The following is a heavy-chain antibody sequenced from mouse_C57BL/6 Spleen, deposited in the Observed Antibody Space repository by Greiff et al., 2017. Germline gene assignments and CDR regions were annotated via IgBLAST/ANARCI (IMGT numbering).Heavy chain of an antibody. J-gene: IGHJ1*03. Sequence: EVMLVESGGGLVQPGGSLSLSCAASGFTFTDYYMSWVRQPPGKALEWLGFIRNKANGYTTEYSASVKGRFTISRDNSQSVLYLQMNALSAEDSATYYCARLYGNYVWDLDVWGTGTTVTVSS. CDR2: IRNKANGYTT. D-gene: IGHD2-1*01. V-gene: IGHV7-3*01. CDR1: GFTFTDYY. CDR3: ARLYGNYVWDLDV.